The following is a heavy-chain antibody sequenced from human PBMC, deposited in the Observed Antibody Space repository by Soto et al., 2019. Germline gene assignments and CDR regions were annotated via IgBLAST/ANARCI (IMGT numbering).Heavy chain of an antibody. CDR1: GGSISSYY. CDR3: ARQAGLLDY. Sequence: PSETLSLTCTVSGGSISSYYWSWIRQPPGKGLEWVGYIYYSGSTNYDPSLKGRVTISLDASKNQFSLKLSSVTAADTAVYYCARQAGLLDYWGQGTLVTAPQ. CDR2: IYYSGST. V-gene: IGHV4-59*08. J-gene: IGHJ4*02.